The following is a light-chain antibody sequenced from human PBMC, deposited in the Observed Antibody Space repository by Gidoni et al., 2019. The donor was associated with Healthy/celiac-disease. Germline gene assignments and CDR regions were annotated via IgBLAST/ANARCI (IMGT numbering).Light chain of an antibody. CDR2: QDS. V-gene: IGLV3-1*01. CDR1: KLGDKY. Sequence: SYALPQPPSVSVSPGQTASITCPGDKLGDKYACWYQQKPGQSPVLVIYQDSKRPSGIPERFSGSNSGNTATLTISGTQAMDEADYYCQAWDSSTDVVFGGGTKLTVL. J-gene: IGLJ2*01. CDR3: QAWDSSTDVV.